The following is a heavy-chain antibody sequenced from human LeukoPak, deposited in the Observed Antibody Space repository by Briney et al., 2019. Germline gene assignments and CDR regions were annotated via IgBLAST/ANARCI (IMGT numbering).Heavy chain of an antibody. J-gene: IGHJ2*01. CDR3: ASDASLCGGDCYPYWYFDL. CDR2: ISSSSSYI. Sequence: PGGSLRLSCAASGFTFSSYSMNWVRQAPGKGLEWVSSISSSSSYIYYADSVKGRFTISRDNAKNSLYLQMNCLRAEDTAVYYCASDASLCGGDCYPYWYFDLWGRGTLVTVSS. D-gene: IGHD2-21*02. CDR1: GFTFSSYS. V-gene: IGHV3-21*01.